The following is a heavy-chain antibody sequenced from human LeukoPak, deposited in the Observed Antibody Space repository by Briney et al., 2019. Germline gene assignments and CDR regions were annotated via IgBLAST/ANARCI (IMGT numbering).Heavy chain of an antibody. D-gene: IGHD2-2*01. CDR1: GGSISSYY. V-gene: IGHV4-59*01. J-gene: IGHJ5*02. Sequence: PSETLSLTCTVSGGSISSYYWSWIRQPPGKELEWIGYIYYSGSTNYNPSLKSRVTISVDTSKNQFSLKLSSVTAADTAVYYCARDLGYCSSTSCYLNWFDPWGQGTLVTVSS. CDR3: ARDLGYCSSTSCYLNWFDP. CDR2: IYYSGST.